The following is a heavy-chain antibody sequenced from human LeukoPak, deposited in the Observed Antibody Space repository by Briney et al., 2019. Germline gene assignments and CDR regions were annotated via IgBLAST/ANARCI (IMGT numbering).Heavy chain of an antibody. V-gene: IGHV3-73*01. CDR1: GFNFSASA. CDR2: IRSKSNNYAT. CDR3: TTIPADI. J-gene: IGHJ3*02. Sequence: GGSLTLSCAASGFNFSASAIHWVRQASGKGLEWVGRIRSKSNNYATEYSASLKGRFTISRDDSKNTAYLQMSSLKTEDTAVYYCTTIPADIWGQGTMVTVSS. D-gene: IGHD2-2*01.